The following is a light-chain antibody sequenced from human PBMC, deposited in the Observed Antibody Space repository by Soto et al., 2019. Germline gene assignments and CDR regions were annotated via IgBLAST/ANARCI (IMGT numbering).Light chain of an antibody. CDR1: QSISNL. J-gene: IGKJ1*01. CDR3: QQYNTYSWT. V-gene: IGKV1-5*01. Sequence: DIQMTQSPSTLSVSVGERVTISCPANQSISNLLAWYQQKPGKAPKLLIYDASTLESGVPSRFRGSGSGTEFTLTISSLQADDYATYHCQQYNTYSWTFGQGTKVEIK. CDR2: DAS.